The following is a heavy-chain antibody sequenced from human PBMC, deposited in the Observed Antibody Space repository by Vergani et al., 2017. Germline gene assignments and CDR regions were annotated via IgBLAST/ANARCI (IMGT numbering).Heavy chain of an antibody. V-gene: IGHV4-38-2*02. J-gene: IGHJ5*02. Sequence: QVQLQESGPGLVKPSETLSLTCAVSGYSISSGYYWGWIRQPPGKGLEWIGCVYYSGSAFYNPSLKSRVTISADTSKNQFSLKLSSVTAADTAVYYCARELVTGSKVGWFDPWGQGTLVTVSS. CDR3: ARELVTGSKVGWFDP. CDR2: VYYSGSA. CDR1: GYSISSGYY. D-gene: IGHD1/OR15-1a*01.